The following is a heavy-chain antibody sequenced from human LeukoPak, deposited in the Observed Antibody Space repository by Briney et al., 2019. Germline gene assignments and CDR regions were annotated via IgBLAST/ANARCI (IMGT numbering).Heavy chain of an antibody. CDR3: AKTRFGESGFDY. D-gene: IGHD3-10*01. V-gene: IGHV3-23*01. CDR2: ISGSGGST. CDR1: GFTLSSYA. Sequence: GGSLRLSSAASGFTLSSYAMSWVRQAPGKGLEWVSAISGSGGSTYYADSVKGRFTISRDNSKNTLYLQMNSLRAEDTAVYYCAKTRFGESGFDYWGQGTLVTVSS. J-gene: IGHJ4*02.